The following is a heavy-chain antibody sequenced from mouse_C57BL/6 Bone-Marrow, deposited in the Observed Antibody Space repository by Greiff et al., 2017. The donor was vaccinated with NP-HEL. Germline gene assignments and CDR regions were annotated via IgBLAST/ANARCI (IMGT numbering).Heavy chain of an antibody. Sequence: QVQLQQPGAELVMPGASVKLSCKASGYTFTSYWMHWVKQRPGQGLEWIGEIDPSDSYTNYNQKFKGKSTLTVDKSSSTAYMQLSSLTSEDSAVYYCARRYGSLWYFDVWGTGTTVTVSS. J-gene: IGHJ1*03. CDR2: IDPSDSYT. CDR1: GYTFTSYW. V-gene: IGHV1-69*01. D-gene: IGHD1-1*01. CDR3: ARRYGSLWYFDV.